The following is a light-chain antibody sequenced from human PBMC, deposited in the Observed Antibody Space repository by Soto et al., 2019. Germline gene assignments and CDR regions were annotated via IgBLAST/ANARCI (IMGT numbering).Light chain of an antibody. Sequence: EIVLTQSPATLSVSPGDRATLSCRASQSVSSDLAWLQQKPGQAPRLLIYDASTRATGIPARFSGSGSGTEFTLTISSLQSEDCAIYYCQQYNNWPLTFGGGTKVEIK. J-gene: IGKJ4*01. CDR2: DAS. V-gene: IGKV3-15*01. CDR3: QQYNNWPLT. CDR1: QSVSSD.